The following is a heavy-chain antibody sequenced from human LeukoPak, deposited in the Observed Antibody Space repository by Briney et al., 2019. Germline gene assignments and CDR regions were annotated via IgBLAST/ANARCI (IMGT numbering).Heavy chain of an antibody. CDR2: ISYDGNSE. J-gene: IGHJ4*02. D-gene: IGHD2-8*01. Sequence: PGGSLRLSCAASGFTFSSYAMSWVRQAPGKGLEWVAIISYDGNSEYYADSVKGRFTISRDNSNNTLYLEMSSVRPEDTATYYCATNRGCSTTRCNRAFDYWGQGTLVTVSS. CDR1: GFTFSSYA. CDR3: ATNRGCSTTRCNRAFDY. V-gene: IGHV3-30-3*01.